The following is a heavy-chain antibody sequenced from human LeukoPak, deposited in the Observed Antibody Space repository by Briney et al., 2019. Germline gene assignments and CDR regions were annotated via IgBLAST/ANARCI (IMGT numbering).Heavy chain of an antibody. V-gene: IGHV4-59*11. D-gene: IGHD6-6*01. CDR3: AKEGGPARPGLDS. Sequence: SETLSLTCTVSGASTSGHSWSWIRQDPATGLEWIGNIYYTGTTSYHPALVSRVTISLDTSNNQFSLKLTSVTAADTAVYYCAKEGGPARPGLDSWGQGTLVTVSS. CDR2: IYYTGTT. CDR1: GASTSGHS. J-gene: IGHJ4*02.